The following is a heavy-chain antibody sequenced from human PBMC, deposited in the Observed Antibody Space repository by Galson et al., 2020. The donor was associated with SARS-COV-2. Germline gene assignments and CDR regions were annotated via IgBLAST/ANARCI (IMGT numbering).Heavy chain of an antibody. J-gene: IGHJ5*02. Sequence: SETLSLTCAAYGGTFSGYYWSWIRQPPGKGLEWIGEINHSGTTHHNPPLKSRHTISVDTTTNQFSLKLSSVTAADTAVYYCARGRYSSSWYGGSGWFDPWGQGTLVTVSS. V-gene: IGHV4-34*01. CDR2: INHSGTT. CDR1: GGTFSGYY. CDR3: ARGRYSSSWYGGSGWFDP. D-gene: IGHD6-13*01.